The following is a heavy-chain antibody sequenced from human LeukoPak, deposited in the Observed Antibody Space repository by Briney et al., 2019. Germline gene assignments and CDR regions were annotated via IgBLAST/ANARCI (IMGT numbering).Heavy chain of an antibody. V-gene: IGHV1-69*13. CDR3: ARVTNLAAPHDAFDI. J-gene: IGHJ3*02. Sequence: GASVKVSCRASGGTFRSYAISWVRQAPGQGLEWMGGIIPIFGTANYAQKFQGRVTITADESTSTAYMELSSLRSEDTAVYYCARVTNLAAPHDAFDIWGQGTMVTVSS. CDR2: IIPIFGTA. D-gene: IGHD6-25*01. CDR1: GGTFRSYA.